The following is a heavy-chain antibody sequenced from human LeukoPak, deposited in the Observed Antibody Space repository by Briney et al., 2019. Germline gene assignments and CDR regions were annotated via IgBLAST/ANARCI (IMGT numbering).Heavy chain of an antibody. D-gene: IGHD3-10*01. Sequence: PSETLSLTCAVSGGPFSGYFWSWIRQSSGKGLEWIGEIHNSGTTNYNPSLNSRVTISEDTSKNQFYLNLSSVTAADTAVYYCARRYYYDLGSFPFDFWGQGTLVTVSS. CDR3: ARRYYYDLGSFPFDF. CDR1: GGPFSGYF. V-gene: IGHV4-34*01. J-gene: IGHJ4*02. CDR2: IHNSGTT.